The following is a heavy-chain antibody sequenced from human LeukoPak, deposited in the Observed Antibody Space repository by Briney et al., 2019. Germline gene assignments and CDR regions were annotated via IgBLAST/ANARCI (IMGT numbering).Heavy chain of an antibody. CDR2: ISGSGGST. CDR1: GFTFSSYG. J-gene: IGHJ5*02. Sequence: HPGGSLRLSCAASGFTFSSYGMSWVRQAPGKGLEWVSAISGSGGSTYYADSVKGRFTISRDNSKNTLYLQMNSLRAEDTAVYYCAKPHAGRDSSGYSSWGQGTLVTVAS. V-gene: IGHV3-23*01. CDR3: AKPHAGRDSSGYSS. D-gene: IGHD3-22*01.